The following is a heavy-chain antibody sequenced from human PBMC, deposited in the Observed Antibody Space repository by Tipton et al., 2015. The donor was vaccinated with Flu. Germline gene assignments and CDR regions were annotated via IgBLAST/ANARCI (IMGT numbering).Heavy chain of an antibody. CDR1: GYTFSSYD. V-gene: IGHV3-48*03. Sequence: SLRLSCAVSGYTFSSYDMEWVRQAPGRGLEWVSYISSTGSTIYYADSLRGRFTASRDNAKNSLYLQMNSLRAEDTAVYFCARVGEGLGLDYWGQGTLVTVSS. CDR2: ISSTGSTI. J-gene: IGHJ4*02. D-gene: IGHD3-16*01. CDR3: ARVGEGLGLDY.